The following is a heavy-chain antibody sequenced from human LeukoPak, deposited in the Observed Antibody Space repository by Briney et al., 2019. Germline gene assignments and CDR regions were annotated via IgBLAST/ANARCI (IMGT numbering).Heavy chain of an antibody. CDR2: INHSGST. D-gene: IGHD2-2*01. CDR3: ARAYRGYCSSTSCYRAEFDP. CDR1: GGSFSGYY. J-gene: IGHJ5*02. Sequence: SETLSLTCAVYGGSFSGYYWSWIRQPPGKGLEWIGEINHSGSTNYNPSLKSRVTISVDTFKNQFSLKLSSVTAADTAVYYCARAYRGYCSSTSCYRAEFDPWGQGTLVTVSS. V-gene: IGHV4-34*01.